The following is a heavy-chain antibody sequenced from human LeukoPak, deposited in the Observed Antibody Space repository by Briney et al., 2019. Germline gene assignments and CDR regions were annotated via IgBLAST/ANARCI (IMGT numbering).Heavy chain of an antibody. CDR1: GYTFTSYW. CDR2: IYPGDSDT. V-gene: IGHV5-51*01. D-gene: IGHD2-15*01. Sequence: AESLKISCKGSGYTFTSYWICWVRQMPGKGMEWMGIIYPGDSDTRYSPSFQGQVTISADKSISTAYLQWSSLKASDTAIYYCARRYCSGGNCYDYFDYWGQGTLVTVSS. CDR3: ARRYCSGGNCYDYFDY. J-gene: IGHJ4*02.